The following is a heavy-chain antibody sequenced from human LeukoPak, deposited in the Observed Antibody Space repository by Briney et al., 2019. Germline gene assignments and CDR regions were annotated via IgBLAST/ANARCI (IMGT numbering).Heavy chain of an antibody. D-gene: IGHD2-2*01. CDR2: ISAYNGNT. Sequence: GASVQVSCKASGYTFTSYGISWVRQAPGQGLEWMGWISAYNGNTNFTQKLQGRVTMTTDTSTSTAYMELRSLRSDDTAVYYCARGRGVVVPAAVDYWGQGTLVTVSS. V-gene: IGHV1-18*01. CDR3: ARGRGVVVPAAVDY. CDR1: GYTFTSYG. J-gene: IGHJ4*02.